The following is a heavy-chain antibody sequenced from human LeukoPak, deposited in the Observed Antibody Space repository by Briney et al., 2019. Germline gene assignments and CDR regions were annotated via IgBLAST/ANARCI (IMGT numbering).Heavy chain of an antibody. CDR2: FDPEDGET. CDR3: GTELVGATTFVAEYFQH. Sequence: ASVKVSCKVSGYTLTELSMHWVRQAPGKGLEWMGGFDPEDGETIYAQKFQGRVTMTEDTSTDTAYMELSSLRSEDTAVYYCGTELVGATTFVAEYFQHWGQGTLVTVSS. CDR1: GYTLTELS. J-gene: IGHJ1*01. D-gene: IGHD1-26*01. V-gene: IGHV1-24*01.